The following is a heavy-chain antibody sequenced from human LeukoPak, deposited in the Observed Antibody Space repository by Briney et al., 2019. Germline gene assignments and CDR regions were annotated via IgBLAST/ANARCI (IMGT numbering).Heavy chain of an antibody. CDR2: IHHTGST. J-gene: IGHJ3*02. V-gene: IGHV4-38-2*01. Sequence: SETLSLTCAVSGYSISSGYYWGWIRQPPGKGLEWIGSIHHTGSTYYNPSLKSRVTISVDTSKNQFSLKLSSVTAADTAVYYCARGTGGIAAAGPRVGAFDIWGQGTMITVSS. D-gene: IGHD6-13*01. CDR1: GYSISSGYY. CDR3: ARGTGGIAAAGPRVGAFDI.